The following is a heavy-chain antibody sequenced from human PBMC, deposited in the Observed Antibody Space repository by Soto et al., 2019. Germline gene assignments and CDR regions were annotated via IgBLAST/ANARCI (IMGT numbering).Heavy chain of an antibody. J-gene: IGHJ4*02. V-gene: IGHV3-30*18. D-gene: IGHD3-10*01. CDR2: ISYDGSNK. CDR3: AKGSLLMVRGVITK. Sequence: QVQLVESGGGVVQPGRSLRLSCAASGFTFSSYGMHWVRQAPGKGLEWVAVISYDGSNKYYADSVKGRFTISRDNSKNTLYLQMNSLRAEDTAVYYCAKGSLLMVRGVITKWGQGTLVTVSS. CDR1: GFTFSSYG.